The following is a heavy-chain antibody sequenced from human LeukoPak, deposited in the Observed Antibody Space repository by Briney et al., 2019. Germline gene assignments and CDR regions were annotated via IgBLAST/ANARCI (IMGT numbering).Heavy chain of an antibody. CDR2: ISAYNGNT. J-gene: IGHJ4*02. CDR3: ARDAPGLRYQLLMEGV. D-gene: IGHD2-2*01. V-gene: IGHV1-18*01. Sequence: ASVKVSCKASGYTFTSYGISWVRQAPGQGLEWMGWISAYNGNTNYAQKLQGRVTMTTDTSTSTAYMELRSLRSDDTAVYYCARDAPGLRYQLLMEGVWGQGTLVTVSS. CDR1: GYTFTSYG.